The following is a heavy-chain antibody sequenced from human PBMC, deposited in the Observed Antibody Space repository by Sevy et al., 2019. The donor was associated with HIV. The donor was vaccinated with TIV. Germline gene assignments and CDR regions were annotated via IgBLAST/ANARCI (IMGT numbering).Heavy chain of an antibody. CDR3: ARGDYYGSLYYFDY. J-gene: IGHJ4*02. CDR1: GFTVSNYF. CDR2: ISSGSSYL. Sequence: GGSLRLSCAASGFTVSNYFINWVRQAPGKGLEWVSSISSGSSYLFYADSVKGRFTISRDNAKNSLYLHMNSLRAEDTAVYYCARGDYYGSLYYFDYWGPGTLVTVSS. D-gene: IGHD3-10*01. V-gene: IGHV3-21*01.